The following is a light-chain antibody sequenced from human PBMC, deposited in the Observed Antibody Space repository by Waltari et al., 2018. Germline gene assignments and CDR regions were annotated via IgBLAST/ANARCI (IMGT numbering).Light chain of an antibody. CDR1: NSDIGGYNY. Sequence: QSALTQPPSASGSPGQSVTISCTGTNSDIGGYNYVSWYQQHPGKAPKLIIYEVTQRPAGVPDRVSCSKSGNTASLTVSRLQAEDEATYYCSSYAGGNRVFGTGTEVTVL. J-gene: IGLJ1*01. CDR2: EVT. V-gene: IGLV2-8*01. CDR3: SSYAGGNRV.